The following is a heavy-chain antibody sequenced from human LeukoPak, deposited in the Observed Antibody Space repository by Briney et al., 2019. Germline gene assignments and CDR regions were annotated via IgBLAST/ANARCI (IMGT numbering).Heavy chain of an antibody. CDR2: IYHSGST. D-gene: IGHD3-16*02. CDR3: ARIVTYDYVWGSYRPASYYFDY. CDR1: GYSINSGYY. J-gene: IGHJ4*02. Sequence: SETLSLTCAVSGYSINSGYYWGWIRQPPGKGLEWIGSIYHSGSTYYNPSLKSRVTISVDTSKNQFSLKLSSVTAADTAVYYCARIVTYDYVWGSYRPASYYFDYWGQGTLVTVSS. V-gene: IGHV4-38-2*01.